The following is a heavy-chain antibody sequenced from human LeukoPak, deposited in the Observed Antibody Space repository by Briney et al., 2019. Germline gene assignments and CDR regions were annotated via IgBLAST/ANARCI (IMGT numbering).Heavy chain of an antibody. V-gene: IGHV4-31*03. CDR3: ARGLYGDYVGY. CDR1: GGSISSRSYY. Sequence: SETLSLTCTASGGSISSRSYYWSWIRQHPGKGLEWIGYIYYSGSTYYNPSLKSRVTISVDTSKNQFSLKLSSVTAADTAVYYCARGLYGDYVGYWGQGTLVTVSS. J-gene: IGHJ4*02. D-gene: IGHD4-17*01. CDR2: IYYSGST.